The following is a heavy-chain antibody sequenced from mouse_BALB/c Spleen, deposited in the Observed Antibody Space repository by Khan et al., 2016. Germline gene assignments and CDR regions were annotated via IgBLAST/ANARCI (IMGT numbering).Heavy chain of an antibody. CDR1: GFSLTNSG. D-gene: IGHD2-4*01. Sequence: VKLEESGPGLVAPSQSLSITCTVSGFSLTNSGVHWIRQPPGKGLEWLGVIWPGGSTDYNSPLMSRLSITKDNSQNQVFLKMISLQTDDTAMYYCARDDQDYDAWFASWGKGTLVIVSA. CDR2: IWPGGST. V-gene: IGHV2-9*02. J-gene: IGHJ3*01. CDR3: ARDDQDYDAWFAS.